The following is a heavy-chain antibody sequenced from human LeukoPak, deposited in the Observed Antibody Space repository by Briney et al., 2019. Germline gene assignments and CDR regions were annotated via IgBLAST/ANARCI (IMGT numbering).Heavy chain of an antibody. CDR1: GFSFSTSGMC. CDR3: AHGYLQGYFGY. D-gene: IGHD4-11*01. J-gene: IGHJ4*02. Sequence: SGPALVKPTQTLTLTCTFSGFSFSTSGMCVSWIRQPPGKALEWLALIYWNDDQRYSPSLKSRLTITKDTSKNQVVLTMTNMDPVDTASYFCAHGYLQGYFGYWGQGTLVTVSS. CDR2: IYWNDDQ. V-gene: IGHV2-5*08.